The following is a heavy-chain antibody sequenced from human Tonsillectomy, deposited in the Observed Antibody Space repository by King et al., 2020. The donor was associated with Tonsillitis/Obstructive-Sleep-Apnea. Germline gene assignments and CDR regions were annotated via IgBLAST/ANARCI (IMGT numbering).Heavy chain of an antibody. CDR3: ARLTVTTPGVYMDV. CDR2: IDPSDSYT. D-gene: IGHD4-17*01. J-gene: IGHJ6*03. CDR1: GYSFTSYW. V-gene: IGHV5-10-1*01. Sequence: VQLVESGAEVKKPGESLRISCKGSGYSFTSYWISWVRQMPGKGLEWMGRIDPSDSYTNYSPSFQVHVPVTADKSISTAYLQWTSLKASDTAMYYFARLTVTTPGVYMDVWGKGTTVTVSS.